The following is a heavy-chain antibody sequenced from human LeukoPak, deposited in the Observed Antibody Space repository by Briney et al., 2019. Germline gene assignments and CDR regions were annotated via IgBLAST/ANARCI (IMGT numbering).Heavy chain of an antibody. CDR1: GYTFTGYY. V-gene: IGHV1-2*02. D-gene: IGHD2-2*01. CDR2: INPNSGGT. CDR3: ARDLRGYCSSTSCYGTNWFDP. J-gene: IGHJ5*02. Sequence: ASVKVSCKASGYTFTGYYMHWVRQAPGQGLEWMEWINPNSGGTNYAQKFQGRVTMTRDTSISTAYMELSRLRSDDTAVYYCARDLRGYCSSTSCYGTNWFDPWGQGTLVTVSS.